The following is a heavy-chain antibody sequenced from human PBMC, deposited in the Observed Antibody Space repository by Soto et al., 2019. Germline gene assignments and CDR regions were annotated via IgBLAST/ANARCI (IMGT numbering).Heavy chain of an antibody. Sequence: QVQLVQSGTEVKKPGASVKVSCKASGYTFTSHDINWVRQATGQGLEWMGWMNPNSGNTGYAQKFQGRVTMTRNPSISTAYMELSSLRSEDTAVYYCARWDYGVYARFDYWGQGTLVTVSS. CDR2: MNPNSGNT. D-gene: IGHD4-17*01. CDR1: GYTFTSHD. CDR3: ARWDYGVYARFDY. J-gene: IGHJ4*02. V-gene: IGHV1-8*01.